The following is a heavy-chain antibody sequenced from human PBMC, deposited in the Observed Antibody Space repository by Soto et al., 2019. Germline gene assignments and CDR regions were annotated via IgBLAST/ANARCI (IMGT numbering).Heavy chain of an antibody. CDR1: GGSISSYY. CDR2: IYYSGST. V-gene: IGHV4-59*01. J-gene: IGHJ3*02. D-gene: IGHD6-13*01. Sequence: SATLSLTCTVSGGSISSYYWSWIRQPPGKGLEWIGYIYYSGSTNYNPSPKSRVTISVDTSKNQFSLKLSSVTAADTAVYYYARGWAAAGTWDDAFDIWGQGTMVTVSS. CDR3: ARGWAAAGTWDDAFDI.